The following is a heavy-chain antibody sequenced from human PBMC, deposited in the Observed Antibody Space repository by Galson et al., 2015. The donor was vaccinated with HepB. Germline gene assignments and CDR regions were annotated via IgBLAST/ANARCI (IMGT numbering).Heavy chain of an antibody. CDR2: IRSKPNSYAT. CDR1: GFTLSGAT. Sequence: SLRHSRADSGFTLSGATNHWGRQASGKGLEWVGRIRSKPNSYATAYDASLKGRFIFSRDDSKNTASLQMSSLKTEDTAVYYRTDNSHWYFELWGRGTLVTVSS. CDR3: TDNSHWYFEL. J-gene: IGHJ2*01. D-gene: IGHD5-24*01. V-gene: IGHV3-73*01.